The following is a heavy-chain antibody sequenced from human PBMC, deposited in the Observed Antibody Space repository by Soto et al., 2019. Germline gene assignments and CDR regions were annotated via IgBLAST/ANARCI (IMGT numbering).Heavy chain of an antibody. Sequence: GGSLRLSCAASGFTFSSYAMSWVRQAPGKGLEWVSAISGSGGSTYYADSVKGRFTISRDNSKNTLYLQMNSLRAEDTAVYYCAKQEYYDILTGPYYFDYWGQRTLVTVSS. CDR3: AKQEYYDILTGPYYFDY. V-gene: IGHV3-23*01. CDR1: GFTFSSYA. CDR2: ISGSGGST. J-gene: IGHJ4*02. D-gene: IGHD3-9*01.